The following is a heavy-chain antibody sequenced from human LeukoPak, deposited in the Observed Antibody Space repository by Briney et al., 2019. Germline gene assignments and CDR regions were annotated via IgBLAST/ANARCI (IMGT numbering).Heavy chain of an antibody. CDR3: AFSSYYLQGNYYYMDV. Sequence: SVKVSCKASGYTFTSYYMHWVRQAPGQGLEWMGGIIPIFGTANYAQKFQGRVTITADKSTSTAYMGLSSLRSEDTAVYYCAFSSYYLQGNYYYMDVWGKGTTVTVSS. CDR1: GYTFTSYY. J-gene: IGHJ6*03. CDR2: IIPIFGTA. D-gene: IGHD1-26*01. V-gene: IGHV1-69*06.